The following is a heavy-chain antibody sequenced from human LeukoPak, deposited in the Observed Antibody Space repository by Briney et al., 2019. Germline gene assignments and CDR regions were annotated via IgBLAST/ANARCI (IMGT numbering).Heavy chain of an antibody. D-gene: IGHD2-15*01. Sequence: SETLSLTCTVSGGSISSSSYYWGWIRQPPGKGLEWIGSIYYSGSTYYNPSLKSRVTILVDTSTNQFSLKLSSVTAADTAVYYCARDSGSPVARYFQHWGQGTLVTVSS. V-gene: IGHV4-39*07. J-gene: IGHJ1*01. CDR3: ARDSGSPVARYFQH. CDR2: IYYSGST. CDR1: GGSISSSSYY.